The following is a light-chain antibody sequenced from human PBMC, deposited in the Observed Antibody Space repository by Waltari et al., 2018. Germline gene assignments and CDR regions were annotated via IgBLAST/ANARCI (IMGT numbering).Light chain of an antibody. CDR2: SRN. J-gene: IGLJ2*01. CDR1: TGAVTSGFY. Sequence: QTVVTQEPSVTVSPGGTVTLTCASSTGAVTSGFYPNWFQQKPGQAPRALIYSRNQSHSWTAARFAGSLLGGKAAMTLSGVQPEDEAVYYCLLYYGALDRIFGGWTNWTVL. V-gene: IGLV7-43*01. CDR3: LLYYGALDRI.